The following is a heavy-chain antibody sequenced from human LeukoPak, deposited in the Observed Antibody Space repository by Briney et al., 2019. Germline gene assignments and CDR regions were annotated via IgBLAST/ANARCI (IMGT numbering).Heavy chain of an antibody. V-gene: IGHV3-23*01. J-gene: IGHJ3*02. CDR1: GFTFSSYA. Sequence: GGSLRLSCAASGFTFSSYAMSWVRQAPGKGLEWVSAISGSGGSTHYADSVKGRFTISGDNSKNTLYLQMNSLRAEDTAVYYCAKVFRSSTSCYDAFDIWGQGTMVTVSS. CDR3: AKVFRSSTSCYDAFDI. CDR2: ISGSGGST. D-gene: IGHD2-2*01.